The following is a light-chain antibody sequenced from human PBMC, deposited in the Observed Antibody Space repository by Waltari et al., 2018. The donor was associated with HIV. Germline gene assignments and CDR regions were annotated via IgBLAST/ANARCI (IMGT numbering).Light chain of an antibody. CDR1: SSDVGDYNS. V-gene: IGLV2-11*01. J-gene: IGLJ1*01. CDR3: CSYAGTYTYV. Sequence: SALTQPRSVSGSPGQSVTISCTGTSSDVGDYNSVSWYQQHPGKAPKLMIYDVSKWPSGVPDRFSGSKSGNTASLTISGLQAEDEADYYCCSYAGTYTYVFGTGTKVTVL. CDR2: DVS.